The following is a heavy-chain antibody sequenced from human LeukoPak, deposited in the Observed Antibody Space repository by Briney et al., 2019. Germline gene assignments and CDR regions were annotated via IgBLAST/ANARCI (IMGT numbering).Heavy chain of an antibody. Sequence: GGSLRLSCAASGFTFSSYEMNWVRQAPGKGLEWVSYISSSGSTIYYADSVKGRFTISRDNAKNSLYLQTSSLRAEDTAVYYCARMGWNYDYWGQGTLVTVSS. CDR2: ISSSGSTI. D-gene: IGHD6-19*01. CDR3: ARMGWNYDY. CDR1: GFTFSSYE. J-gene: IGHJ4*02. V-gene: IGHV3-48*03.